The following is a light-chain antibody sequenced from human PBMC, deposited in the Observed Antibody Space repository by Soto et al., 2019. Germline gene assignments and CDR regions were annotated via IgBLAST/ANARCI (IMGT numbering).Light chain of an antibody. V-gene: IGLV2-23*02. J-gene: IGLJ3*02. CDR2: EVN. Sequence: QSALTQPASVSGSPGQWITISCTGSSSDVGSYDRVSWYQKYPGKAPTLMIYEVNKRPSGISNRFSGSKSGNTASLTISGLQAEDEAPYYCSSSLGGPTWVFGGGTKLTVL. CDR3: SSSLGGPTWV. CDR1: SSDVGSYDR.